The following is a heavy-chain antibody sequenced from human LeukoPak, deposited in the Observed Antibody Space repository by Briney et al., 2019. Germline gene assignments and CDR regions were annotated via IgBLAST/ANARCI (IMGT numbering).Heavy chain of an antibody. Sequence: ASVKVSCKASGYTFTCYYMHWVRQAPGQGLEWMGWINPNSGGTNYAQKFQGRVTMTRDTSISTAYMELSRLRSDDTAVYYCARDYESSGWYREDGNWFDPWGQGTLVTVSS. D-gene: IGHD6-19*01. J-gene: IGHJ5*02. CDR3: ARDYESSGWYREDGNWFDP. CDR1: GYTFTCYY. V-gene: IGHV1-2*02. CDR2: INPNSGGT.